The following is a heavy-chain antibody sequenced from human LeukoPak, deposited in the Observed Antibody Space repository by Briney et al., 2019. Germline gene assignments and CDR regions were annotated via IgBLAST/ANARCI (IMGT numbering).Heavy chain of an antibody. CDR3: ARVGRIHYYDSSGYRNYAFDI. Sequence: GGSLRLSCAASGFTFSSYWMSWVRQAPGKGLEWVANIKQDGSEKYYVDSVEGRFTISRDNAKNSLYLQMNSLRAEDTAVYYCARVGRIHYYDSSGYRNYAFDIWGQGTMVTVSS. V-gene: IGHV3-7*01. CDR1: GFTFSSYW. D-gene: IGHD3-22*01. J-gene: IGHJ3*02. CDR2: IKQDGSEK.